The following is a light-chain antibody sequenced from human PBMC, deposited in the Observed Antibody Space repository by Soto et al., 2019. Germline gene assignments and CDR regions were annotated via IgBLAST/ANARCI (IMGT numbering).Light chain of an antibody. V-gene: IGLV2-14*03. Sequence: QSALTQPASVSGSPGQSITISCTGTSSDFGGYSFVSWYQQHPGKAPKLMIYDVSNRPSGVSNRFSGSKSGNTASLTISGLQAEDEADYYCSSYTRSSTHVFGTGTKQTVL. CDR1: SSDFGGYSF. CDR2: DVS. CDR3: SSYTRSSTHV. J-gene: IGLJ1*01.